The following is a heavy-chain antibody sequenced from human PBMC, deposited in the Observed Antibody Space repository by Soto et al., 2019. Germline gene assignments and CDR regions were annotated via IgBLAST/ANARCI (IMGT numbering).Heavy chain of an antibody. CDR2: ISGSGGST. J-gene: IGHJ3*02. V-gene: IGHV3-23*01. D-gene: IGHD7-27*01. Sequence: GGSLRLSCAASGFTFSSYAMSWVRQAPGKGLEWVSAISGSGGSTYYADSVKGRFTISRDNSKNTLYLQMNSLRAEDTSVYYCAKDLTGDRWVDDAFDIWGQGTMVTVSS. CDR3: AKDLTGDRWVDDAFDI. CDR1: GFTFSSYA.